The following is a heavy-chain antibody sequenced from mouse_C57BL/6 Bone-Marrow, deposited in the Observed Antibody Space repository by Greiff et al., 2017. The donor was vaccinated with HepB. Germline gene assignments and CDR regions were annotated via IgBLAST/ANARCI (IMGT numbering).Heavy chain of an antibody. V-gene: IGHV1-15*01. CDR2: IDPETGGT. Sequence: QVQLQQSGAELVRPGASVTLSCKASGYTFTDYEMHWVKQTPVHGLEWIGAIDPETGGTAYNQKFKGKAKLTADKSSSTAYMELRSLTSEDSAVYYCTRSEDGYYFYYAMDYWCQGTAVTVSS. CDR3: TRSEDGYYFYYAMDY. CDR1: GYTFTDYE. D-gene: IGHD2-3*01. J-gene: IGHJ4*01.